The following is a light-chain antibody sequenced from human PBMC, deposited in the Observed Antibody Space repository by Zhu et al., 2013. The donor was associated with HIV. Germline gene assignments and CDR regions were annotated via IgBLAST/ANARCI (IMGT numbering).Light chain of an antibody. CDR2: SAS. Sequence: AIRMTQSPSSLYASTGDRVTLTCRASQDISSHVAWYQQKSGQAPKLLIYSASTLQTGAPSRFSGSGSGTEFTLTITSLQPDDFATYYCQHVNSNAAFGPGTKVDV. J-gene: IGKJ3*01. CDR1: QDISSH. CDR3: QHVNSNAA. V-gene: IGKV1-8*01.